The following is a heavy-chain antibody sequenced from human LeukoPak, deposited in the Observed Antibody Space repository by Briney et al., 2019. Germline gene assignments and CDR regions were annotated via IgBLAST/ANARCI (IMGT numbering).Heavy chain of an antibody. Sequence: PGGSLRLSCAASGFTFSSYAMHWVRRAPGKGLEWVAVISYDGSNKYYADSVKGRFTISRDNSKNTLYLQMNSLRAEDTAVYYCARGHPNWNYRTDAFDIWGQGTMVTVSS. V-gene: IGHV3-30-3*01. CDR1: GFTFSSYA. J-gene: IGHJ3*02. CDR2: ISYDGSNK. CDR3: ARGHPNWNYRTDAFDI. D-gene: IGHD1-7*01.